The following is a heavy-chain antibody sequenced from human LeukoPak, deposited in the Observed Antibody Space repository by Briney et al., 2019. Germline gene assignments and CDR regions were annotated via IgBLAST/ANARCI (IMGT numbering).Heavy chain of an antibody. CDR3: ARSGRDGYNWFDY. D-gene: IGHD5-24*01. J-gene: IGHJ4*02. CDR1: GGTFSSYA. Sequence: ASVKVSCKASGGTFSSYAISWVRQAPGQGLEWMGRIIPILGVANYAQKFQGRVTITADKSTSTAYMELSSLRSEDTAVYYCARSGRDGYNWFDYWGQGTLVTVSS. CDR2: IIPILGVA. V-gene: IGHV1-69*04.